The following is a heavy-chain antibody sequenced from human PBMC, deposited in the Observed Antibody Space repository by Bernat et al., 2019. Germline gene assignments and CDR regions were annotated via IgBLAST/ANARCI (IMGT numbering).Heavy chain of an antibody. V-gene: IGHV4-4*02. Sequence: QVQLQESGPGLVKPSRTLSLTCAVSGGSISSSNWWSWVRQPPGNGLEWVGEIYHSGSTNYNPSLKSRVTISVDKSKNQFSLKLSSVTAADTAVYYCARASDSFGGLRYGMDVWGQGTTVTVSS. J-gene: IGHJ6*02. CDR1: GGSISSSNW. CDR2: IYHSGST. D-gene: IGHD3-3*01. CDR3: ARASDSFGGLRYGMDV.